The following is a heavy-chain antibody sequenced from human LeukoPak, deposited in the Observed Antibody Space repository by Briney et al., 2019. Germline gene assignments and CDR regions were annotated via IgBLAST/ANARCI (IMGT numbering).Heavy chain of an antibody. V-gene: IGHV3-48*03. D-gene: IGHD6-6*01. CDR3: ARDLGSRSIAARSIDY. CDR2: ISSSGSTI. CDR1: GFTFSSYE. Sequence: PGGSLRLSCAASGFTFSSYEMNWVRQAPGKGLEWVSYISSSGSTIYYADSVKGRFTISRDNAKNSLYLQMNSLRAEDTAVYYCARDLGSRSIAARSIDYWGQGTLVTVSS. J-gene: IGHJ4*02.